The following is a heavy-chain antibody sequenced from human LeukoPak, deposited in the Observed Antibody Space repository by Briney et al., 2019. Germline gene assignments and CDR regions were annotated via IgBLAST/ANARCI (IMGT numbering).Heavy chain of an antibody. J-gene: IGHJ6*02. D-gene: IGHD3-9*01. CDR3: ARNHYYDILTGYVTYGMDV. CDR1: GYTFTNYG. Sequence: ASVKVSCKASGYTFTNYGISWVRQAPGQGLEWMGWISAYNGNANYAQRFQGRVTTTTDTSTSTAYMELRSLRSDDTAVYYCARNHYYDILTGYVTYGMDVWGQGTTVTVSS. CDR2: ISAYNGNA. V-gene: IGHV1-18*01.